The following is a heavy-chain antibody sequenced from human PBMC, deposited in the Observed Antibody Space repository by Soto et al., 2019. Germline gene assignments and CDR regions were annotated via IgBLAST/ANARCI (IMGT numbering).Heavy chain of an antibody. J-gene: IGHJ4*02. V-gene: IGHV3-23*01. Sequence: EVQLLESGGGLVQPGGSLRLSCAASGFTFSSYAMSWVRQAPGKGLEWVSGISGSGGDTYYADSVKGRFTISRDNSKNTLTLQMNSMRAEDTAVYYCAKDKRTNAYFDYWGQGTLVTVSS. CDR2: ISGSGGDT. D-gene: IGHD1-1*01. CDR1: GFTFSSYA. CDR3: AKDKRTNAYFDY.